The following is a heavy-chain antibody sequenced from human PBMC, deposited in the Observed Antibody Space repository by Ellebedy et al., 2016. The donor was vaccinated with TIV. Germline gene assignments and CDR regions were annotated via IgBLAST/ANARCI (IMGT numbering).Heavy chain of an antibody. D-gene: IGHD6-25*01. CDR3: ARGSEGSGFDY. Sequence: GESLKISCAASQFNFNSYTIHWVRQAPGKGLEWVAFISSDGNIKDYADSVKGRFTISRDNSKKTVYLQMNSLSSEDTAVHYCARGSEGSGFDYWGQGTLVTVSS. CDR1: QFNFNSYT. J-gene: IGHJ4*02. CDR2: ISSDGNIK. V-gene: IGHV3-30-3*01.